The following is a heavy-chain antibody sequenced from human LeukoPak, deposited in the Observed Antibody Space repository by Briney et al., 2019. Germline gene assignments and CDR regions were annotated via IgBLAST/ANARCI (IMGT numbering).Heavy chain of an antibody. Sequence: GGFLRLSCAASGFTFRSYGMSWVRQAPGKGLEWVSGISDSGDSTYYADSVKGRFTISRDISKNTLFLQMNSLRAEDTAVYYCAKIQGWFNAAFHIGGQGTMVTVSS. CDR2: ISDSGDST. D-gene: IGHD6-19*01. V-gene: IGHV3-23*01. CDR1: GFTFRSYG. J-gene: IGHJ3*02. CDR3: AKIQGWFNAAFHI.